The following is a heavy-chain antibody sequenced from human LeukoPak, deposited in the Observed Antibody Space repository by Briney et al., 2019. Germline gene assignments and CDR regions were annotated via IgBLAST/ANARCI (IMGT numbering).Heavy chain of an antibody. CDR3: ARGDGGYSYGYFAFDI. D-gene: IGHD5-18*01. CDR1: GYSISSGYY. J-gene: IGHJ3*02. V-gene: IGHV4-38-2*02. CDR2: IFHSGSN. Sequence: PSETLSLTCNVSGYSISSGYYWGWIRQPPGKGLEWIGSIFHSGSNYYNPSLMSRVTISKDTSKNQFSLKLSSVTAADTAVYYCARGDGGYSYGYFAFDIWGQGTMVTVSS.